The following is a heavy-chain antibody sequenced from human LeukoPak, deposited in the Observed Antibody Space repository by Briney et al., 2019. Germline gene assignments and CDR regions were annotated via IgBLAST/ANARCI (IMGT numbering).Heavy chain of an antibody. D-gene: IGHD3-3*01. J-gene: IGHJ4*02. CDR3: ARVLRYDFWSAYYFDY. Sequence: GGSVKVSCKASGYTFNSYDISWVRQAPGQGLEWMAWISTYNGNTNYALKVQGRATMTTDTSTSTAYMELRSLRSDDTAVYYCARVLRYDFWSAYYFDYWGQGTLVTVSS. V-gene: IGHV1-18*01. CDR2: ISTYNGNT. CDR1: GYTFNSYD.